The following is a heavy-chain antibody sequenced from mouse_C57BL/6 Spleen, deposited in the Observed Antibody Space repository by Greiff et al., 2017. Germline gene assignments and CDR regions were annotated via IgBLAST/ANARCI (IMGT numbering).Heavy chain of an antibody. V-gene: IGHV1-81*01. Sequence: QVQLQQSGAELVKPGASVKLSCTASGYTFTSYGISWVKQRTGQGLEWIGEMNPRSGNTYYNEKFKGKATLTADKSSTPAYMEFRVLTSEDPAVYFGARGGYWGQGPPLTVSA. J-gene: IGHJ2*01. CDR1: GYTFTSYG. CDR2: MNPRSGNT. CDR3: ARGGY.